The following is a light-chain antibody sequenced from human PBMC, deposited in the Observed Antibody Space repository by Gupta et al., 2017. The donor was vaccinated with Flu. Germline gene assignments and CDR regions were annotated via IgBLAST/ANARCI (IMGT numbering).Light chain of an antibody. V-gene: IGKV1-16*02. CDR3: QQDNSSPPT. Sequence: DIQMTQSPSSLSASVGDRVTITCRAMQGIINNLAWFQQKPGKGPKSLIYAASSLQSGVPSKFSGSGSVSVTDMTLTISNLHPADSATYCCQQDNSSPPTFGQGTRLEIK. CDR2: AAS. J-gene: IGKJ5*01. CDR1: QGIINN.